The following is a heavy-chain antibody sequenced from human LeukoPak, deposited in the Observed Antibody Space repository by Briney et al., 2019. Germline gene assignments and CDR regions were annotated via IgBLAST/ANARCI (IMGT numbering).Heavy chain of an antibody. V-gene: IGHV1-2*02. J-gene: IGHJ4*02. Sequence: ASVTVSCEASVYPFTSYYMHWLRQAPGQGLEWMGWINFSGGTQYVEKFRGRVTVTRDTSMGTGYMELTSLTSDDTAVYYCARDLRLFDYWGQGTLVTVSS. CDR2: INFSGGT. D-gene: IGHD3-3*01. CDR1: VYPFTSYY. CDR3: ARDLRLFDY.